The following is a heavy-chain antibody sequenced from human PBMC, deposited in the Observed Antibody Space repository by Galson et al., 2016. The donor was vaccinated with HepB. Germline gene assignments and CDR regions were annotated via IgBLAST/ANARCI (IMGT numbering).Heavy chain of an antibody. CDR2: INSNGSST. J-gene: IGHJ6*02. CDR1: GFTFSNYW. CDR3: GRDAPLLWFGGPSYGMEV. D-gene: IGHD3-10*01. Sequence: SLRLSCAASGFTFSNYWMHWVRQAPGKGLVWVSHINSNGSSTSYADSVKGRFTISHDNAKTTLYLQMNILRAEDTAMYYCGRDAPLLWFGGPSYGMEVWGQGTTVTVSS. V-gene: IGHV3-74*01.